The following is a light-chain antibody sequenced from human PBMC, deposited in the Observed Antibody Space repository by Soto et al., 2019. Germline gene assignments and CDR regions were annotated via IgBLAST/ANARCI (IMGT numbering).Light chain of an antibody. J-gene: IGKJ1*01. Sequence: DIVMTQSPLSLPVTPGEPASISCRSSQSLLHSNGYNYLDWYLQKPVQSPQLLIYLGSNRASGVPDRFSGSGSGTDFTLKISRVEAEDVGVYYCMQALQTPPTFGQGTKVDVK. CDR3: MQALQTPPT. CDR1: QSLLHSNGYNY. V-gene: IGKV2-28*01. CDR2: LGS.